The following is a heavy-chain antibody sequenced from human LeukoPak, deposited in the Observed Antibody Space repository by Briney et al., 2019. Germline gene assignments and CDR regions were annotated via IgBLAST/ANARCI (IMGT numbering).Heavy chain of an antibody. CDR1: GGSISSYY. D-gene: IGHD3-10*01. V-gene: IGHV4-59*08. J-gene: IGHJ6*02. CDR3: VRHNPYGSGSYEDYGMDV. Sequence: PSETLSLTCTVSGGSISSYYWSWIRQPPGKGLEWIGYIYYSGSTNYNPSLKSRVTISVDTSKNQFSLKLSSVAAADTAVYYCVRHNPYGSGSYEDYGMDVWGQGTTVTVSS. CDR2: IYYSGST.